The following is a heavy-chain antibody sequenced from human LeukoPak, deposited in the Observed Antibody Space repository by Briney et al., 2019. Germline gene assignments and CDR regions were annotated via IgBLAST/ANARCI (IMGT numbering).Heavy chain of an antibody. CDR3: ARVGAMTYYYYYMDV. Sequence: PSETLSLTCAVYGGSFSGYYWSLIRQPPGKWLEWIGEINHSGSTNYNPSLKRRVTISVDTSKNQFSLKLSSVTAADTAVYFCARVGAMTYYYYYMDVWGKGTTVTVSS. V-gene: IGHV4-34*01. J-gene: IGHJ6*03. CDR1: GGSFSGYY. D-gene: IGHD3-16*01. CDR2: INHSGST.